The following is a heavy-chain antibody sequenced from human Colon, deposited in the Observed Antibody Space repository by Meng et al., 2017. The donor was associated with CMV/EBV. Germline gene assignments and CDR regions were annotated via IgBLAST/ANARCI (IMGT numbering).Heavy chain of an antibody. V-gene: IGHV3-48*03. CDR1: GFTFSNYE. D-gene: IGHD2-15*01. Sequence: GGSLRLSCAASGFTFSNYEMNWVRQAPGKGLEWLSYITGESNSIYYADSVKGRFTISRDNAKNSLYLQMNSLRAEDTAVYYCARGGVPGGRSPRVDWFDPWGPGTLVTVSS. CDR3: ARGGVPGGRSPRVDWFDP. J-gene: IGHJ5*02. CDR2: ITGESNSI.